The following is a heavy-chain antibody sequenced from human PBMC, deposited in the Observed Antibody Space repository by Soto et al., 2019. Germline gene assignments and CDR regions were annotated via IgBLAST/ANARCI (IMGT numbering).Heavy chain of an antibody. V-gene: IGHV4-34*01. CDR1: GGSFSGYY. D-gene: IGHD6-25*01. CDR2: INHSGST. CDR3: ARADHLTRGSVDS. J-gene: IGHJ4*02. Sequence: PSETLSLTCAVYGGSFSGYYWSWIRQSPGKGLEWIGEINHSGSTNNNPSLKSRVTISVDTSKNQFSLKLSSVSAADTAVYYCARADHLTRGSVDSWGQGTRVTVSS.